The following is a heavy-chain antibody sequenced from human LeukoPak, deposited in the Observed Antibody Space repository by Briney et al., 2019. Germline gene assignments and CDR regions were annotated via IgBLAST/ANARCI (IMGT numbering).Heavy chain of an antibody. D-gene: IGHD3-22*01. Sequence: ASVKVSCKVSGYTLTELSIHWVRQAPGKGLEWMGGFDPEDGETIYAQRFQGRVTMTEDTSTETAYMELSSLRSEDAAVYYCATVSYYYDSSGYQGYFQHWGQGTLVTVSS. CDR2: FDPEDGET. CDR3: ATVSYYYDSSGYQGYFQH. V-gene: IGHV1-24*01. J-gene: IGHJ1*01. CDR1: GYTLTELS.